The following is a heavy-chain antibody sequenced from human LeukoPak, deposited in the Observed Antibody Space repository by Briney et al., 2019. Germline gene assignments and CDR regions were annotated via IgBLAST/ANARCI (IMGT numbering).Heavy chain of an antibody. V-gene: IGHV4-61*01. Sequence: SETLSLTCTVSGVSVSSGSYYWSWLRQPPGKGLEWIGYIYYSGSTNYNPSLKSRVTISIDTSKNQFSLKLSSVTAADTAVYYCARDRVRGSSNPYFDYWGQGTLVTVSS. CDR1: GVSVSSGSYY. J-gene: IGHJ4*02. CDR2: IYYSGST. CDR3: ARDRVRGSSNPYFDY. D-gene: IGHD1-26*01.